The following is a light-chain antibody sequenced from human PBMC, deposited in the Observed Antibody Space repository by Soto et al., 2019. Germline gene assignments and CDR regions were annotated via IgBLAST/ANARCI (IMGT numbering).Light chain of an antibody. CDR3: QQRSNWPKLT. V-gene: IGKV3-11*01. Sequence: EIVLTHSPATLSLSPGERATLSCSASQSVSSYLAWYQQKPGQAPRLLIYDASNRATGIPARFSGSGSGTDFTLTISSLEPEDFAVYYCQQRSNWPKLTFGGGTKVDIK. CDR1: QSVSSY. CDR2: DAS. J-gene: IGKJ4*01.